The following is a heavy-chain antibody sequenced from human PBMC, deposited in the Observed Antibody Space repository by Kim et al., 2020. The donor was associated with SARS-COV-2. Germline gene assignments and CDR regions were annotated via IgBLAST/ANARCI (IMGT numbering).Heavy chain of an antibody. CDR1: GFTFSRRA. CDR2: VNNGGNA. V-gene: IGHV3-23*01. Sequence: GGSLRLSCAASGFTFSRRAMSWVRQAPGKGLEWIASVNNGGNAYYADSVKGRFTVSGDITMDTLYLQMNSLTAEDTALYYCAKDHPSNGWPTFDSWGQGT. D-gene: IGHD6-19*01. CDR3: AKDHPSNGWPTFDS. J-gene: IGHJ4*03.